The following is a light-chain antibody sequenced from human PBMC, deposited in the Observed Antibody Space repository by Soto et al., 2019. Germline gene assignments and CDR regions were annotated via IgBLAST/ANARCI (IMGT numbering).Light chain of an antibody. V-gene: IGKV3-20*01. CDR2: GAS. J-gene: IGKJ2*01. CDR3: QQYGSYLMYT. CDR1: QSISSAY. Sequence: PGERATLSCRASQSISSAYLAWYQQKPGQAPRLVIFGASRRATGIPDRFSGSGPWTDFTLSISGLEPEDFAVYDCQQYGSYLMYTFGQGNKLEIK.